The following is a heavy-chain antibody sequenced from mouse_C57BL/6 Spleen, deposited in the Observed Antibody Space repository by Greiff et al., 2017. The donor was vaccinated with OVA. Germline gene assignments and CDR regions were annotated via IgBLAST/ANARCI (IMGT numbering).Heavy chain of an antibody. J-gene: IGHJ2*01. Sequence: EVQLQQSGPELVKPGASVKISCTASGYTFTDSNMDWVKQSHGKSLEWIGDINPTNGGTIYNQKFKGKATLTVDKSSSTAYMELRSLTSEDTAVYYCGRWNYGSLDYWGQGTTLTVSS. CDR2: INPTNGGT. CDR1: GYTFTDSN. V-gene: IGHV1-18*01. CDR3: GRWNYGSLDY. D-gene: IGHD1-1*01.